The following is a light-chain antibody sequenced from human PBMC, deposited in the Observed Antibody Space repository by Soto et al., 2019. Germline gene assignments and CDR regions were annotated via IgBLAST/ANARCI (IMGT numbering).Light chain of an antibody. J-gene: IGKJ1*01. CDR3: HQYGSSQT. CDR2: GAS. CDR1: QTVGSSF. V-gene: IGKV3-20*01. Sequence: EIVLTQSPVTLSLSPWERATLSCRASQTVGSSFLAWFQHKPGQAPRLLIYGASTRATGIPDRFSGSGSGTDFTLTISRLEPEDFAVYYCHQYGSSQTFGQGTKVDIK.